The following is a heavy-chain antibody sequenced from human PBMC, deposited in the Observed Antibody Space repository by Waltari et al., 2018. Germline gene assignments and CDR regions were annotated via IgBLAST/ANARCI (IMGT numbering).Heavy chain of an antibody. CDR2: ISGSGGST. V-gene: IGHV3-23*01. J-gene: IGHJ4*02. CDR1: GFTFSSHA. Sequence: EVQLLESGGGLVQPGGSLRLSCAASGFTFSSHAMSLVRQAPGKGLEWVSAISGSGGSTYYADSVKGRFTISRDNSKNTLYLQMNSLRAEDTAVYYCAKDAQWIQLWLVYWGQGTLVTVSS. D-gene: IGHD5-18*01. CDR3: AKDAQWIQLWLVY.